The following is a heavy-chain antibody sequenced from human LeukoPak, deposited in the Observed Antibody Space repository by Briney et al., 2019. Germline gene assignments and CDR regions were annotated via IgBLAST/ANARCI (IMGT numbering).Heavy chain of an antibody. Sequence: GGSLRLSCAASGFTFDDYAMHWVRQAPGKGLEWVSGISWNSGSIGYADSVKGRFTISRDNAKSSLYLQMNSLRAEDTALYYCAKDNGYYYDSSGQNFDYWGQGTLVTVSS. CDR2: ISWNSGSI. CDR3: AKDNGYYYDSSGQNFDY. V-gene: IGHV3-9*01. J-gene: IGHJ4*02. CDR1: GFTFDDYA. D-gene: IGHD3-22*01.